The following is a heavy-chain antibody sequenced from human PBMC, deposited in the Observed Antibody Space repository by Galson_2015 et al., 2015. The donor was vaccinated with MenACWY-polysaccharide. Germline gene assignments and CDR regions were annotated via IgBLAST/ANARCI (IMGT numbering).Heavy chain of an antibody. CDR3: ARVIARKYTFADS. CDR1: GYKFTSYD. J-gene: IGHJ4*02. V-gene: IGHV1-8*01. D-gene: IGHD2-21*01. Sequence: SVKASCKASGYKFTSYDINWVRQATGQGLEWMGWMNPNSGNTGYAQKFQGRVTMTSNSAITTAYMELSSLRSEDTAVYYCARVIARKYTFADSWGQGTLVTVSS. CDR2: MNPNSGNT.